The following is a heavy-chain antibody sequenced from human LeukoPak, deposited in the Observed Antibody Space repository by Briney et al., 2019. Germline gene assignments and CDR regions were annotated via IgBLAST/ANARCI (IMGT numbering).Heavy chain of an antibody. Sequence: GASVTVSCKVSGYTLTELSMHWVRQAPGKGLEWMGGFDPEDGETIYAQKFQGRVTMTEDTSTDTAYMELSSLRSEDTAVYYCATDRYSSSWYRPFDYWGQGTLVTVSS. D-gene: IGHD6-13*01. CDR1: GYTLTELS. V-gene: IGHV1-24*01. CDR2: FDPEDGET. CDR3: ATDRYSSSWYRPFDY. J-gene: IGHJ4*02.